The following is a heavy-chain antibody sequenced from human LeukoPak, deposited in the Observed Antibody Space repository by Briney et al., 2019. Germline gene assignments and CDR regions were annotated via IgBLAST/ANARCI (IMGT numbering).Heavy chain of an antibody. J-gene: IGHJ4*02. CDR3: ARSGDHYGSGSYHDY. CDR2: IYPGDSDP. Sequence: GESPKISCKGSGYSFTSYWIGWVRQMPGKGLEWMGIIYPGDSDPRYSPSFQGQVTISADKSISTAYLQWSSLKASDTAMYYCARSGDHYGSGSYHDYWGQGTLVTVSS. CDR1: GYSFTSYW. V-gene: IGHV5-51*01. D-gene: IGHD3-10*01.